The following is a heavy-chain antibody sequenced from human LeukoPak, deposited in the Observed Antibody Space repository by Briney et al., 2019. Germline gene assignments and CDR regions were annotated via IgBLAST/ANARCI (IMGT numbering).Heavy chain of an antibody. CDR2: INHSGST. CDR1: GGSFSGYY. Sequence: SETLSLTCAVYGGSFSGYYWSWLRQPPGEGLEWIGEINHSGSTNYNPSLKSRVTISVDTSKNQFSLKLSSVTAADTAVYYCARAPQSVVVTFDYWGQGTLVTVSS. D-gene: IGHD2-15*01. V-gene: IGHV4-34*01. J-gene: IGHJ4*02. CDR3: ARAPQSVVVTFDY.